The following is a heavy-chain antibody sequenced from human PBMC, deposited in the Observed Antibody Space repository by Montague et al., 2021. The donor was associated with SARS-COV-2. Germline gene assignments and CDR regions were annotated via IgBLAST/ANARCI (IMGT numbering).Heavy chain of an antibody. CDR2: ISYTGHT. D-gene: IGHD3-10*01. CDR3: ARIHYNVIWCPD. CDR1: GGSFSGYF. J-gene: IGHJ4*02. V-gene: IGHV4-34*01. Sequence: SETLSLTCAIYGGSFSGYFWSWIRQSPGKGLEWIGEISYTGHTRYNPSLQSRVSISVDSSENQFSLTLTSVTAADTAVYYCARIHYNVIWCPDWGQGTLVTVSS.